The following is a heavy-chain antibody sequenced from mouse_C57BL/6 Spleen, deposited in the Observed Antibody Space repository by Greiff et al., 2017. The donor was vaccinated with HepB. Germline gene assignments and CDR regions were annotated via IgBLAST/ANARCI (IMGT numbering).Heavy chain of an antibody. CDR1: GYTFTSYW. CDR2: IDPSDSYT. CDR3: ARKNYYGSSYGFAY. V-gene: IGHV1-50*01. D-gene: IGHD1-1*01. J-gene: IGHJ3*01. Sequence: VQLQQPGAELVKPGASVKLSCKASGYTFTSYWMQWVKQRPGQGLEWIGEIDPSDSYTNYNQKFKGKATLTVDTSSSTAYMQLSSLTSEDSAVYYSARKNYYGSSYGFAYWGQGTLVTVSA.